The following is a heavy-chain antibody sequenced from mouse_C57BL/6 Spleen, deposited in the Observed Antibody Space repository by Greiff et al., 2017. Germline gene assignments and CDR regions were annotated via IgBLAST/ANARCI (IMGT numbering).Heavy chain of an antibody. V-gene: IGHV1-64*01. CDR1: GYTFTSYW. J-gene: IGHJ2*01. D-gene: IGHD1-1*01. CDR3: ARGMTVVATNYFDY. CDR2: IHPSSGST. Sequence: QVQLQQPGAELVKPGASVKLSCKASGYTFTSYWMHWVKQRPGQGLEWIGKIHPSSGSTNYNEKFKGKATLTVDKSSSTAYMQLSSLTSEDSAVYYCARGMTVVATNYFDYWGQGTTLTVSS.